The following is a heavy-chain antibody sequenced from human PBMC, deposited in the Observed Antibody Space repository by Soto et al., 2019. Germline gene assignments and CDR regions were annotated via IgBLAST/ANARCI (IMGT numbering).Heavy chain of an antibody. J-gene: IGHJ4*02. D-gene: IGHD3-10*01. Sequence: PRGALRVACAAPVVTFTSYAMTWVRQVPGEGPQWVSSISKSGYTTYYADSVKGRFTTSRDNSKNTLYLQMNSLRAEDTAIYYYAKGSFGFDYWGQGTLVTVSS. V-gene: IGHV3-23*01. CDR3: AKGSFGFDY. CDR1: VVTFTSYA. CDR2: ISKSGYTT.